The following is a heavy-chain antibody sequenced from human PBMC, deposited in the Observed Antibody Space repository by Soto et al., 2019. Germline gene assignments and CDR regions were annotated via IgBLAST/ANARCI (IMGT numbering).Heavy chain of an antibody. Sequence: PGGSLRLSCAAAGLTGSTNYMTWVRQAPGQGLECVSVIYSAGSTSYADSVKGRFTISRDNSKNTLYLQMSSLRAADTAVYYCARRHYYGSDWGQGTLVTVSS. J-gene: IGHJ4*02. CDR1: GLTGSTNY. V-gene: IGHV3-66*04. CDR3: ARRHYYGSD. CDR2: IYSAGST. D-gene: IGHD3-10*01.